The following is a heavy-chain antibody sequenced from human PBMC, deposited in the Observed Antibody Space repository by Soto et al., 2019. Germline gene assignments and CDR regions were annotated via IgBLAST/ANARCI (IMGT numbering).Heavy chain of an antibody. CDR1: GFSFDEYA. V-gene: IGHV3-9*01. D-gene: IGHD5-12*01. Sequence: LRLSCAVSGFSFDEYAMHWVRQAPGTGLEWVSSISWNGGRTAYADSVKGRFTISRDNAKNSLHLQMNSLRPEDTALYYCAKDLGGYRTPQQEYYGMHVWGQGTTVTVSS. CDR3: AKDLGGYRTPQQEYYGMHV. J-gene: IGHJ6*02. CDR2: ISWNGGRT.